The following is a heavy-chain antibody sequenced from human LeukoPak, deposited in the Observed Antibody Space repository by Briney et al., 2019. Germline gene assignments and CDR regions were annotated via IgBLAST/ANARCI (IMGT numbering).Heavy chain of an antibody. J-gene: IGHJ4*02. Sequence: ASVKVSCKASGYTFTGYYMHWVRQAPGQGLEWMGWINPNSGGTNYAQKFQGRVTMTRDTSISIAYMELSRLRSDDTAVHYCARDRGAGLQGFGVAYYFDYWGQGTLVTVSS. CDR2: INPNSGGT. CDR3: ARDRGAGLQGFGVAYYFDY. V-gene: IGHV1-2*02. D-gene: IGHD3-3*01. CDR1: GYTFTGYY.